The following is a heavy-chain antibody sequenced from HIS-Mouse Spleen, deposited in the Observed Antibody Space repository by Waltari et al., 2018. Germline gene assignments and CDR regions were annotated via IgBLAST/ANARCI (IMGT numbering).Heavy chain of an antibody. V-gene: IGHV3-7*01. D-gene: IGHD5-12*01. Sequence: EVQLVESGGGLVQPGGSLSLSCSASGFTFSSYWIRLVRQAPGKGLEWVANIKQDGSEKYYVDSVKGRFTISRDNAKNSLYLQMNSLRAEDTAVYYCARERRGPGWFDPWGQGTLVTVSS. CDR1: GFTFSSYW. CDR3: ARERRGPGWFDP. CDR2: IKQDGSEK. J-gene: IGHJ5*02.